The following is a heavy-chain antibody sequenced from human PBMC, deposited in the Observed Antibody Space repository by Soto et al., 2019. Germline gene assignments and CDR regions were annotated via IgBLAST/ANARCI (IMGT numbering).Heavy chain of an antibody. CDR1: GYSFTSYW. D-gene: IGHD6-13*01. J-gene: IGHJ6*02. CDR2: IDPSDSYT. V-gene: IGHV5-10-1*01. Sequence: PGESLKISCKGSGYSFTSYWISWVRQMPGKGLEWMGRIDPSDSYTNYSPSFQGHVTISADKSISTAYLQWSSLKASDTAMYYCARHYRTRYSSSWYLFSRYGMDVWGQGTTVTVSS. CDR3: ARHYRTRYSSSWYLFSRYGMDV.